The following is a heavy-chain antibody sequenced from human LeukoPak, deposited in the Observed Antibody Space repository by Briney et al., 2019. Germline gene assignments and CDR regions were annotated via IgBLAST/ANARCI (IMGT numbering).Heavy chain of an antibody. CDR3: ARGGHITILGVLIDS. J-gene: IGHJ5*01. Sequence: GGSLRLSCAASGFTFSTYAMHWVRQAPGRGLEWVALISYDGNDKYVDSVRGRFTISRDNSKNTLYLQMNSLRAEDTAVYYCARGGHITILGVLIDSWGQGTLVTVSS. CDR1: GFTFSTYA. CDR2: ISYDGNDK. D-gene: IGHD3-3*01. V-gene: IGHV3-30*04.